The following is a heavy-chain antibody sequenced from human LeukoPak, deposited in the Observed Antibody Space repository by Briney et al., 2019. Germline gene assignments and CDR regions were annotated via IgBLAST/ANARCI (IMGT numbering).Heavy chain of an antibody. V-gene: IGHV1-2*02. J-gene: IGHJ6*03. Sequence: ASVKVSCKASGYTFTSYDIHWVRQAPGQGLEWMGWMNPNSGGTSYAQKFQGRVTMTRDTSISTAYMELSRLRSDDTAVSYCAKGSGYEAQYYYYYTDVWGKGTTVTISS. CDR1: GYTFTSYD. CDR3: AKGSGYEAQYYYYYTDV. CDR2: MNPNSGGT. D-gene: IGHD5-12*01.